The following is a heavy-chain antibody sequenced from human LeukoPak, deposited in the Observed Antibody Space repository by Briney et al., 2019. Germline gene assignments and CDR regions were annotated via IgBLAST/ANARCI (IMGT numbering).Heavy chain of an antibody. V-gene: IGHV4-39*01. CDR1: GGSISSSSYY. D-gene: IGHD1-26*01. CDR2: IYYSGST. J-gene: IGHJ4*02. Sequence: SETLSLTCTVSGGSISSSSYYWGWIRQPPGKGLEWIGSIYYSGSTYYNPSLKSRVTISVDTSKNQFSLKLSSVTAADTAVYYCARGFISGSYYGRLFDYWGQGTLVTVSS. CDR3: ARGFISGSYYGRLFDY.